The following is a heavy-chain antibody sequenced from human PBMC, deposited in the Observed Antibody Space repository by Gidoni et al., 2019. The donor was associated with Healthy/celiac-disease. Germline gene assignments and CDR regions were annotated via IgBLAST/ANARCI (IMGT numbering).Heavy chain of an antibody. CDR1: GFTFSSYA. CDR3: AKTQLSITIFGVADY. J-gene: IGHJ4*02. V-gene: IGHV3-23*01. Sequence: EVQLLESGGGLVQPGGSLRLACAASGFTFSSYARSWVRQAPGKGLEWVSAISGSGGSTYYADSVKGRFTISRDNSKNTLYLQMNSLRAEDTAVYYCAKTQLSITIFGVADYWGQGTLVTVSS. D-gene: IGHD3-3*01. CDR2: ISGSGGST.